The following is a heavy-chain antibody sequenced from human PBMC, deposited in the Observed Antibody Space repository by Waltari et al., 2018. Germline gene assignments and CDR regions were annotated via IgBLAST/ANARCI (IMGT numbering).Heavy chain of an antibody. Sequence: QLQLQESGPGLVKPSETLSLTCTVSGGSISSSSSYWGWIRQPPGKGLEWIGSIYYSGSTYYNPSLKSRVTISVDTSKNQFSLKLSSVTAADTAVYYCARLLVEYFDYWGQGTLVTVSS. CDR2: IYYSGST. D-gene: IGHD2-15*01. J-gene: IGHJ4*02. CDR3: ARLLVEYFDY. CDR1: GGSISSSSSY. V-gene: IGHV4-39*01.